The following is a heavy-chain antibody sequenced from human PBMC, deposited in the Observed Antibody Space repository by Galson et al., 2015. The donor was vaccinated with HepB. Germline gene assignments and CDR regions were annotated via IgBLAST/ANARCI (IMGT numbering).Heavy chain of an antibody. Sequence: SLRLSCAASGFTFSSYSMNWVRQAPGKGLEWVSSISSSSSYIYYADSVKGRFTISRDNAKNSLYLQMNSLRAEDTAVYYCARALYSSGWFYFDYWGQGTLVTVSS. CDR1: GFTFSSYS. CDR3: ARALYSSGWFYFDY. V-gene: IGHV3-21*01. CDR2: ISSSSSYI. D-gene: IGHD6-19*01. J-gene: IGHJ4*02.